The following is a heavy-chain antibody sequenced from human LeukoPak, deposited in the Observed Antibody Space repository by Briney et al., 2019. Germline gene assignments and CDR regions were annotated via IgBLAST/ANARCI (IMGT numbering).Heavy chain of an antibody. CDR1: GFTFSSYS. CDR3: ARDRGYSTFDY. Sequence: GGSLRLSCAASGFTFSSYSMNWVRQAPGKGLEWVANIEQDGGEKNYVDSVKGRFTISRDNARNSLYLQMNSLRAEDTAVYYCARDRGYSTFDYWGQGTLVTVSS. D-gene: IGHD4-23*01. V-gene: IGHV3-7*01. CDR2: IEQDGGEK. J-gene: IGHJ4*02.